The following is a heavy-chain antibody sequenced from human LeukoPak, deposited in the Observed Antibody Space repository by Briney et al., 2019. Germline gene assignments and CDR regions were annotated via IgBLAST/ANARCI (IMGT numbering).Heavy chain of an antibody. D-gene: IGHD1-26*01. Sequence: SVKVSCKASGYTFTNYGFSWVRQAPGQGLEWMGGIIPIFGTANYAQKFQGRVTITADESTSTAYMELSSLRSEDTAVYYCARDPRPGIDYWGQGTLVTVSS. V-gene: IGHV1-69*13. CDR1: GYTFTNYG. CDR2: IIPIFGTA. J-gene: IGHJ4*02. CDR3: ARDPRPGIDY.